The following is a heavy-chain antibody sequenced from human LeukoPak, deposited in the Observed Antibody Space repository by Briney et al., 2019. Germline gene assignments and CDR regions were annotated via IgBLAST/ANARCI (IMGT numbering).Heavy chain of an antibody. J-gene: IGHJ5*02. Sequence: SETLSLTCTVSGGSISSSSYYWGWIRQPPGKGLEWIGSIYYSGSTYYNPSLKSRVTISVDTSKNQFSLKLSSVTVADTAVYYCARQTNKRSGWFDPWGQGTLVTVSS. CDR2: IYYSGST. V-gene: IGHV4-39*01. CDR3: ARQTNKRSGWFDP. CDR1: GGSISSSSYY. D-gene: IGHD5-24*01.